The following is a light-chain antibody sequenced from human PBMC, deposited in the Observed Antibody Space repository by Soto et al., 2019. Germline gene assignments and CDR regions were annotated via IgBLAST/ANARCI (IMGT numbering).Light chain of an antibody. CDR2: AAS. CDR3: QQSYIPPYT. Sequence: DIQMTQSPSSLSASVGDTVTITCRASQSISVHLNWYQQKPGKVPKLLIYAASNLQSGVPLRFSGSGSETDFALTISSLQPEDFATYYCQQSYIPPYTFGKGTKLEIK. CDR1: QSISVH. V-gene: IGKV1-39*01. J-gene: IGKJ2*01.